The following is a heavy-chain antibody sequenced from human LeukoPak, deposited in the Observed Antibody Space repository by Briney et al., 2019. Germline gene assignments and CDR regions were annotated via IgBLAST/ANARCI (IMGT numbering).Heavy chain of an antibody. Sequence: PGGSLRLSCAASGFTFSSYSMNWVRQAPGKGLEWVSYISSSSSTIHYADSVKGRFTISRDNAKNSLYLQMNSLRDEDTAVYYCAREDSSSSDPFDYWGQGTLVTVSS. D-gene: IGHD6-6*01. V-gene: IGHV3-48*02. CDR1: GFTFSSYS. J-gene: IGHJ4*02. CDR2: ISSSSSTI. CDR3: AREDSSSSDPFDY.